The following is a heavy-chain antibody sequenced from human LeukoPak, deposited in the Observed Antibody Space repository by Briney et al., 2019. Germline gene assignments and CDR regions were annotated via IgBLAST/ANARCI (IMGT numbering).Heavy chain of an antibody. CDR1: GCTFSSYA. CDR2: ISGSGGST. CDR3: AKEEYQLLYYYYYYYMDV. D-gene: IGHD2-2*02. J-gene: IGHJ6*03. Sequence: PGGSLRLSCAASGCTFSSYARSWVRQAPGKGLEWVSAISGSGGSTYYAYSVKGRFTISRDNSKNTLYLQMNSLRAEDTAVYYCAKEEYQLLYYYYYYYMDVWGKGTTVTVSS. V-gene: IGHV3-23*01.